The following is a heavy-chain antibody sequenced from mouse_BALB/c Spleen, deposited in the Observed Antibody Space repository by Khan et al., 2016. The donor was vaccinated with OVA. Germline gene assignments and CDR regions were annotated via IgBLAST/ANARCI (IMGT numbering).Heavy chain of an antibody. V-gene: IGHV5-9-3*01. CDR1: GFTFNNYA. CDR2: VSSGGSYT. Sequence: EVQLLETGGGLVKPGGSLKLSCAASGFTFNNYAMSWVRQTPEKRLEWVATVSSGGSYTYYPDSVKGRFTISRDTAKNTLYLQMSSLRSEDTAMYYCARQGGIYDGPFDYWGQGTTLTVSS. D-gene: IGHD2-3*01. J-gene: IGHJ2*01. CDR3: ARQGGIYDGPFDY.